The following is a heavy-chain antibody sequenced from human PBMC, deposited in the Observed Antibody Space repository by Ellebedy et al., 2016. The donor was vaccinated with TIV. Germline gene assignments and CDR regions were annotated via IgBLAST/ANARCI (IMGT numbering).Heavy chain of an antibody. CDR1: GGSISSYY. Sequence: MPSETLSLTCTVSGGSISSYYWSWIRQPPGKGLEWIGYIYYSGSTNYNPSLKSRVTISVDTSKNQFSLKLSSVTAADTAVYYCARHGTDIAAADPYYFDYWGQGTLVTVSS. D-gene: IGHD6-25*01. V-gene: IGHV4-59*08. CDR2: IYYSGST. J-gene: IGHJ4*02. CDR3: ARHGTDIAAADPYYFDY.